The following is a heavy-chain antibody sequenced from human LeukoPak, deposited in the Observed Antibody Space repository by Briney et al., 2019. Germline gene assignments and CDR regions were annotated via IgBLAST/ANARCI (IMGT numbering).Heavy chain of an antibody. V-gene: IGHV5-51*01. Sequence: GESLKISCKGSGYSFTSYWIGWVRQMPGKGLEWMGIIYPGDPDTRNSPAFQGQVTISADKSISTAYLQWSSLKVSDTAMYYCARVGGLRYFDWLLSHYYYYYYMDVWGKGTTVTISS. CDR1: GYSFTSYW. J-gene: IGHJ6*03. D-gene: IGHD3-9*01. CDR3: ARVGGLRYFDWLLSHYYYYYYMDV. CDR2: IYPGDPDT.